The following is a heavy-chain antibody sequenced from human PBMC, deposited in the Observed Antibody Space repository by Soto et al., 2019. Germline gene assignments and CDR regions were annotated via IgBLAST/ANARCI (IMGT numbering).Heavy chain of an antibody. V-gene: IGHV1-69*13. CDR1: GGLFSSYP. D-gene: IGHD3-22*01. CDR2: IIPVFQTA. Sequence: ASVKVSCKASGGLFSSYPISWVRQVPGQGLGWMGGIIPVFQTAYYTQRFQGRVTITADESTNTAYMELSSLRSEDTATYYCARGGSGYTWFNEFWGQGTLVTVSS. CDR3: ARGGSGYTWFNEF. J-gene: IGHJ4*02.